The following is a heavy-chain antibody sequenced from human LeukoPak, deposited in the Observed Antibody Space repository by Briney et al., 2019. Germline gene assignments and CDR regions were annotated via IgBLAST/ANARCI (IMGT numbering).Heavy chain of an antibody. CDR2: ISTYDGNT. J-gene: IGHJ4*02. CDR1: GFTFSSYG. V-gene: IGHV1-18*01. Sequence: GGSLRLSCAASGFTFSSYGINWVRQAPGQGLEWMGWISTYDGNTNYAQKLRGRVSMIRDTSTSTAYLELRDLRSDDTAMYYCARDQPRRGPGGHDYWGQGTLVTVSS. D-gene: IGHD3-16*01. CDR3: ARDQPRRGPGGHDY.